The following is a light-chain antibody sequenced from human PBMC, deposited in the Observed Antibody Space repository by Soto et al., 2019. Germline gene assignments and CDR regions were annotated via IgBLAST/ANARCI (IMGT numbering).Light chain of an antibody. CDR3: QQRHMWPIT. CDR1: QSVSGN. V-gene: IGKV3-11*01. CDR2: DAY. J-gene: IGKJ5*01. Sequence: ELVLTQSPGTLSLSPGERATLSCRASQSVSGNSLAWYRQNRGQAPRLIIYDAYNRATGIPPRFSGSGSGTDFTLTISSLEPEDSAVYYCQQRHMWPITFGQGTRLEIK.